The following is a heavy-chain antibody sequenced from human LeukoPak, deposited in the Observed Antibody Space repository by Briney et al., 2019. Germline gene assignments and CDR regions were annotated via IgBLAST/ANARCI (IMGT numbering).Heavy chain of an antibody. CDR2: ISIYNGNT. CDR1: GYTFTSFG. D-gene: IGHD3-22*01. Sequence: GASVKVSCKASGYTFTSFGVTWVRQAPGQGLEWMGWISIYNGNTNYAQKIQGRVTLTTDTSTSTAYMELRSLRSDDTAVYYCARSPFYSSGYYSDDAFDIWGQGTMVTVSS. J-gene: IGHJ3*02. V-gene: IGHV1-18*01. CDR3: ARSPFYSSGYYSDDAFDI.